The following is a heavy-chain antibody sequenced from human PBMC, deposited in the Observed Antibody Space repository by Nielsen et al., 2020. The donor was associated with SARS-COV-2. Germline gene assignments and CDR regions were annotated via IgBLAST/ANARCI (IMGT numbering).Heavy chain of an antibody. Sequence: SETLSLPCTVSGDSMSDSNYYWVWIRQPPGNGLEWIASIYYSGITYYNTSLKSRVTISIDTSKNHFSLRLNSVAAADTAVYYCARLNRRILTPLALASLRFDYWGQGSLVTVSS. D-gene: IGHD3-3*02. CDR3: ARLNRRILTPLALASLRFDY. V-gene: IGHV4-39*02. J-gene: IGHJ4*02. CDR2: IYYSGIT. CDR1: GDSMSDSNYY.